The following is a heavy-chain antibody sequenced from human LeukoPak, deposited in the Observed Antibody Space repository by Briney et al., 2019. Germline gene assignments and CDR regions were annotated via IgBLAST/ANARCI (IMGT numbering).Heavy chain of an antibody. D-gene: IGHD3-22*01. CDR3: ARQGPMMVDY. J-gene: IGHJ4*02. CDR1: GVTFTTYW. CDR2: INHSGST. V-gene: IGHV4-4*02. Sequence: GSLRLSCVASGVTFTTYWMSWVRQAPGKGLEWIGEINHSGSTNYNPSLKSRVTISVDTSKNQFSLKLSSVTAADTAVYYCARQGPMMVDYWGQGTLVTVSS.